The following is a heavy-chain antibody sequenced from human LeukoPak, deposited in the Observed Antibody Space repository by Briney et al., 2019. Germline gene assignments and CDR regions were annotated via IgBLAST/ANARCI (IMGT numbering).Heavy chain of an antibody. CDR1: GGSITSSNYY. CDR3: ARHRWMEVYGSGSYYVDY. V-gene: IGHV4-39*01. CDR2: IYYSGST. J-gene: IGHJ4*02. Sequence: SETLSLTCTVSGGSITSSNYYWGWIRQPPGKGLEWIGSIYYSGSTNYNPSLKSRATISADTSKNQFSLKLSSVTAADTAVYYCARHRWMEVYGSGSYYVDYWGQGTLVTVSS. D-gene: IGHD3-10*01.